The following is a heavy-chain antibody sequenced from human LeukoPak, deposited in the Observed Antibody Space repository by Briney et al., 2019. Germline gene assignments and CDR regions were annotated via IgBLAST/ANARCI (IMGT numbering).Heavy chain of an antibody. Sequence: GASVKVSCKASGYTFTNYGISWVRQAPGQGLEWMGWINTYNGNINYAQELQDRVTMTTDTSTSTAYMELWSLRSDDTAVYYCARDGRRYYYGVDVWGQGTTVTVSS. V-gene: IGHV1-18*01. D-gene: IGHD1-14*01. CDR2: INTYNGNI. CDR3: ARDGRRYYYGVDV. CDR1: GYTFTNYG. J-gene: IGHJ6*02.